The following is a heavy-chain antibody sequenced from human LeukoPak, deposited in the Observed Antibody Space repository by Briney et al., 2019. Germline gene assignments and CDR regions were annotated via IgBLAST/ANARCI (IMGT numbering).Heavy chain of an antibody. J-gene: IGHJ5*02. D-gene: IGHD2-8*01. Sequence: SETLSLTCTVSGGSISSSSYYWGWIRQPPGKGLEWIGSIYYSGSTYYNPSLKSRVTISVDTSKNQFSPKLSSVTAADTAVYYCARDFVYAPGGFDPWGQGTLVTVSS. CDR1: GGSISSSSYY. CDR2: IYYSGST. CDR3: ARDFVYAPGGFDP. V-gene: IGHV4-39*02.